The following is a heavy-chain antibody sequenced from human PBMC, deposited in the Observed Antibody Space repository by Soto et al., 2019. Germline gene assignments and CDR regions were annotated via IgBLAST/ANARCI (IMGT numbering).Heavy chain of an antibody. CDR1: GFTFDDYA. D-gene: IGHD2-2*01. CDR3: TKGASTSCFSAFDL. Sequence: EVQLVESGGGVVQPGRSLRLSCSASGFTFDDYAMNWVRQAPGKGLEWVSSISLNSGNIFYADSVRGRFTISRDNAKTSLHLQMNRLRAEDTALYYCTKGASTSCFSAFDLWGQWTTVTVSS. CDR2: ISLNSGNI. V-gene: IGHV3-9*01. J-gene: IGHJ3*01.